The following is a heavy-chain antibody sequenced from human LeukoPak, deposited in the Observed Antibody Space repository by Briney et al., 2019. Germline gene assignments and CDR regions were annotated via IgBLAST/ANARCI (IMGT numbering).Heavy chain of an antibody. D-gene: IGHD5-18*01. V-gene: IGHV1-2*06. CDR1: GYTFTGYY. CDR2: INPNSGGT. CDR3: VREEDTDEFDY. Sequence: ASVKVSCKASGYTFTGYYMHWVRQAPGQGLEWMGRINPNSGGTNYAQKFQGRVTMTRDTSISTAYMELSRLRSDDTAVYYCVREEDTDEFDYWGQGTLVTVSS. J-gene: IGHJ4*02.